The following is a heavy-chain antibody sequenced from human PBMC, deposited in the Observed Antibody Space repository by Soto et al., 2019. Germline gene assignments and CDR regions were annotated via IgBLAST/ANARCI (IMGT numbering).Heavy chain of an antibody. CDR1: GYSFTSYW. J-gene: IGHJ6*02. CDR3: ARHPVCSSTSCLYGMDV. CDR2: IDPSDSYT. V-gene: IGHV5-10-1*01. Sequence: GESLKISCKGSGYSFTSYWISWVHQMPGKGLEWMGRIDPSDSYTNYSPSFQGHVTISADKSISTAYLQWSSLKASDTAMYYCARHPVCSSTSCLYGMDVRGQGTTVTVSS. D-gene: IGHD2-2*01.